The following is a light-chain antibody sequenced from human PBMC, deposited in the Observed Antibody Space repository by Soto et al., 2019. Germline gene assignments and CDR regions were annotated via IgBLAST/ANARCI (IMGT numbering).Light chain of an antibody. CDR3: SSYTSSSTLLYV. J-gene: IGLJ1*01. CDR1: SSDVGGYNY. V-gene: IGLV2-14*01. CDR2: DVS. Sequence: QSALTQPASVSGSPGQSITISCTGTSSDVGGYNYVSWYQQHPGKAPKLMIYDVSNRPSGVSNRFSGSKSGNSASLTIAGLQAEDDSDDYCSSYTSSSTLLYVFGTGTKVTVL.